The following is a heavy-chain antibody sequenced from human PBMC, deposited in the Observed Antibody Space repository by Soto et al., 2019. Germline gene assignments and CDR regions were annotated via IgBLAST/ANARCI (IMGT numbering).Heavy chain of an antibody. CDR3: AKIGGEGLYSSGWYGGEYYFDY. J-gene: IGHJ4*02. V-gene: IGHV3-30*18. D-gene: IGHD6-19*01. Sequence: GGSLRLSCAASGFTFSSYGMHWVRQAPGKGLEWVAVISYDGSNKYYADSVKGRFTISRDNSKNTLYLQMNSLRAEDTAVYYCAKIGGEGLYSSGWYGGEYYFDYWGQGTLVTVSS. CDR1: GFTFSSYG. CDR2: ISYDGSNK.